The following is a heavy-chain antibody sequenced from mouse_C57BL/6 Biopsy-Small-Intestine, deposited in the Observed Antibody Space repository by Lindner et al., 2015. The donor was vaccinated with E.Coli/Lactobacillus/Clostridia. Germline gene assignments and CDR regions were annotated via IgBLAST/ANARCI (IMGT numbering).Heavy chain of an antibody. CDR1: GFAFSTYW. V-gene: IGHV1-80*01. CDR3: AREGAEAWFAY. Sequence: VQLQESGAELVKPGASVKISCKTSGFAFSTYWMNWVKQRPGKGLEWIGQIYPGDGDTNYNGKFKGKATLTADRSSSTAYMQLSSLTSEDSAVYFCAREGAEAWFAYWGQGTLVTVSA. J-gene: IGHJ3*01. CDR2: IYPGDGDT. D-gene: IGHD3-3*01.